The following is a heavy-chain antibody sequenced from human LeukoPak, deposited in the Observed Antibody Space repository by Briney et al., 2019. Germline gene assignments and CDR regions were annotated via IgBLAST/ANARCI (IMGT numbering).Heavy chain of an antibody. J-gene: IGHJ5*02. CDR2: ISGSGGST. CDR3: AKDSGGWPTNWFDP. Sequence: GGSLRLSCAASGFTFSSYAMSRVRQAPGKGLEWGSAISGSGGSTYYADSVKGRFTISRDNSKNTLYLQMNSLRAEDTAVYYCAKDSGGWPTNWFDPWGQGTLVTVSS. V-gene: IGHV3-23*01. D-gene: IGHD6-19*01. CDR1: GFTFSSYA.